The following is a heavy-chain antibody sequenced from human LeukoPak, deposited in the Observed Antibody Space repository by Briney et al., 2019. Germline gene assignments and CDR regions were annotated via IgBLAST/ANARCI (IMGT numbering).Heavy chain of an antibody. V-gene: IGHV4-59*01. J-gene: IGHJ6*03. D-gene: IGHD2-21*01. CDR1: GGSISSYY. CDR3: ARIPPDSYYYYMDV. Sequence: PSETLSLTCTVSGGSISSYYWSWIRQPPGKGLEWIGYIYDSGSTKYNPSLKSRVTISVDSPKKQFSLKLTSVTAADTAVYYCARIPPDSYYYYMDVWGKGTTVTVSS. CDR2: IYDSGST.